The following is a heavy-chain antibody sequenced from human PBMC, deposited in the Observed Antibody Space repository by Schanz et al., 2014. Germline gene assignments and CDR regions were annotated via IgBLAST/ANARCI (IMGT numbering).Heavy chain of an antibody. J-gene: IGHJ4*02. CDR3: AKYRGYYRVSGSYRELEY. V-gene: IGHV3-23*01. Sequence: EVQLLESGGGLVQPGGSLRLSCAASGFTFTNYAMSWVRQAPGKGLEWVSAISGRDGSTYYADSVKGRFTISRDNSKNTLYLQMNSLRPEDTAVYYCAKYRGYYRVSGSYRELEYWGQGTLVTVSS. D-gene: IGHD3-10*01. CDR1: GFTFTNYA. CDR2: ISGRDGST.